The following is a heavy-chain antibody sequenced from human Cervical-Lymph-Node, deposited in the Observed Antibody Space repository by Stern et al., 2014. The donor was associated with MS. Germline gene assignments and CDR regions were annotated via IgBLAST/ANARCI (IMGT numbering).Heavy chain of an antibody. J-gene: IGHJ4*02. CDR3: AREGLNTVPYFDH. D-gene: IGHD4-17*01. V-gene: IGHV4-31*03. Sequence: QVQLVESGPGLVKPSQTLSLTCSVSGGPISGGGYYLSWIRPHTGKGLGWIGHIYDSGSTAYNPSLRSRVTIAVDTSKNQFSLRLTSMTAADAAVYFCAREGLNTVPYFDHWGQGTRVTVSS. CDR1: GGPISGGGYY. CDR2: IYDSGST.